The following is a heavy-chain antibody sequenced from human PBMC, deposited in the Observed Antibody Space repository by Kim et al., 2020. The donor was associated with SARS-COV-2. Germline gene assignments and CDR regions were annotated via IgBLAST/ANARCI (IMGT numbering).Heavy chain of an antibody. D-gene: IGHD1-1*01. CDR3: ARLASVHPYYYYYMDV. J-gene: IGHJ6*03. CDR1: GFTFSSYW. CDR2: INSDGSST. Sequence: GGSLRLSCAASGFTFSSYWMHWVRQAPGKGLVWVSRINSDGSSTSYADSVKGRFTISRDNAKNTLYLQMNSLRAEDTAVYYCARLASVHPYYYYYMDVWGKGTTVTVSS. V-gene: IGHV3-74*01.